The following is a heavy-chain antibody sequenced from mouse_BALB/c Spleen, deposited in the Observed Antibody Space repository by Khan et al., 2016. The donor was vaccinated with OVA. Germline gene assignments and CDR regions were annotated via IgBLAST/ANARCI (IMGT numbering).Heavy chain of an antibody. CDR2: IWSGGST. D-gene: IGHD2-4*01. J-gene: IGHJ3*01. CDR1: GFSLTSYG. CDR3: ARNYDYDEGLSY. V-gene: IGHV2-2*02. Sequence: QMQLEESGPGLVQPSQSLSITCTVSGFSLTSYGVHWVRQSPGKGLEWLGVIWSGGSTDYNAAFISSLSISKDNSKSQVFFKLNNLQANDTAIYYCARNYDYDEGLSYWGQGTLVTVSA.